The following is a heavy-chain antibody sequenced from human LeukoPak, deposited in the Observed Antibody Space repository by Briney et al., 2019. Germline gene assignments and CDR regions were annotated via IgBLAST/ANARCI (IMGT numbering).Heavy chain of an antibody. V-gene: IGHV3-11*04. CDR2: ISSSGNTT. Sequence: GGSLRLSCAASGFTFSDYYMSWIRQAPGKGLECVSYISSSGNTTYHAYSVKGRFTISRDNAKNSLYLQMSSLRAEDTAVYYCARDGGSRWYFDYWGQGTLVTVSS. CDR3: ARDGGSRWYFDY. D-gene: IGHD6-13*01. CDR1: GFTFSDYY. J-gene: IGHJ4*02.